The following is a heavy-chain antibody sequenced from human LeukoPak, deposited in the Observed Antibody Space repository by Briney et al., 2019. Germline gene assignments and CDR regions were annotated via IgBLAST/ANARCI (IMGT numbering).Heavy chain of an antibody. V-gene: IGHV3-11*04. Sequence: GGSLRLSCAASGFTFSNFWMSWVRQAPGKGLECVSYISTSGTTIYYAGSVKGRFTISRDNAMNSLYLQMNSLRAEDTAVYYCARGQLTGDDELFDYWGQGTLVTVSS. CDR2: ISTSGTTI. J-gene: IGHJ4*02. CDR3: ARGQLTGDDELFDY. CDR1: GFTFSNFW. D-gene: IGHD7-27*01.